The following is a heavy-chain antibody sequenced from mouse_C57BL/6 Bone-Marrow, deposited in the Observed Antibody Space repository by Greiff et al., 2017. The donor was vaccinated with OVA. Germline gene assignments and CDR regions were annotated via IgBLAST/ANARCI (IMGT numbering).Heavy chain of an antibody. V-gene: IGHV1-81*01. CDR1: GYTFTSYG. D-gene: IGHD1-1*01. J-gene: IGHJ2*01. CDR3: ARVYGSSWYYFDY. CDR2: IYPRSGNT. Sequence: VQLQESGAELARPGASVKLSCKASGYTFTSYGISWVKQRTGQGLEWIGEIYPRSGNTYYNEKFKGKATLTADKSSSTAYMELRSLTSEDSAVYLCARVYGSSWYYFDYWGQGTTLTVSS.